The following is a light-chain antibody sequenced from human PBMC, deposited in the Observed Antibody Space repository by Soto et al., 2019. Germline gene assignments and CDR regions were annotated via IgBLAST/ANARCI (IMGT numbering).Light chain of an antibody. J-gene: IGKJ4*02. Sequence: DIQMTQSPSSLSASVGDRVTITCRASQSISTFLNWYQQKPGKAPKLLIYGASNLESGVRSTFSGSGSGTDFTLTISSLQPEDFATYYCQQCFSTPLLTFGGGTKVEIK. CDR2: GAS. CDR1: QSISTF. CDR3: QQCFSTPLLT. V-gene: IGKV1-39*01.